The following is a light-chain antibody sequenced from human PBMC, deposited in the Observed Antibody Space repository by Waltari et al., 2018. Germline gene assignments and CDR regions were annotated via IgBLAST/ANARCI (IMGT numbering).Light chain of an antibody. CDR2: DTS. CDR3: QQGSILPLT. CDR1: ESVSNY. J-gene: IGKJ4*01. V-gene: IGKV3-11*01. Sequence: EVVLTPSPVTLSLAAGERATLSCRASESVSNYLAWYQQKPGQSPRLLIYDTSKRTTGIPARFSGSGYGTDFTLTINNLEAEDFALYYCQQGSILPLTFGGGTKVEIQ.